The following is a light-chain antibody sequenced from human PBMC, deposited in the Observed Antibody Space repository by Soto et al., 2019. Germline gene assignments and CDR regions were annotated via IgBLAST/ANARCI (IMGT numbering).Light chain of an antibody. V-gene: IGLV1-40*01. CDR3: QSYDSSLSVV. CDR2: GNS. Sequence: QSVLTQPPSVSGAPGQRVTISCTGSSSNIGAGYDVHWYQQLPGTAPKLLIYGNSNRPSGVPDRFSGSKSGTSASLAITGLQAXDEADYYCQSYDSSLSVVFGGGTKLTVL. J-gene: IGLJ2*01. CDR1: SSNIGAGYD.